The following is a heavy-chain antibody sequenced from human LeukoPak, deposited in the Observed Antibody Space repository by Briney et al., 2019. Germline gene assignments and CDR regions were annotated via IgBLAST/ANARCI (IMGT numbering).Heavy chain of an antibody. D-gene: IGHD1-1*01. Sequence: SETLSLTCAVSGGSLSSSSYYWGWIRQPPGKGREWIGTIYYSGTTYYNPSLKSRATISADTSKNHFSLKLSSVTAADTAVYYCARPGRSYYYMDVWGKGTTVTVSS. J-gene: IGHJ6*03. CDR2: IYYSGTT. CDR1: GGSLSSSSYY. V-gene: IGHV4-39*02. CDR3: ARPGRSYYYMDV.